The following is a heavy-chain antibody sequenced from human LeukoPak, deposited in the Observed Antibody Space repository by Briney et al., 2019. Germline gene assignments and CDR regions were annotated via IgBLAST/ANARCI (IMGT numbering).Heavy chain of an antibody. J-gene: IGHJ4*02. CDR1: GYTFTSYY. D-gene: IGHD3-10*01. Sequence: ASVKVSCKASGYTFTSYYMHWVRQAPGQGLEWMGIINPSGGSTIYAQKFQGRVTMTEDTSTDTAYMELSSLRSEDTAVYYCATHPGTPPGYWGQGTLVTVSS. V-gene: IGHV1-46*01. CDR3: ATHPGTPPGY. CDR2: INPSGGST.